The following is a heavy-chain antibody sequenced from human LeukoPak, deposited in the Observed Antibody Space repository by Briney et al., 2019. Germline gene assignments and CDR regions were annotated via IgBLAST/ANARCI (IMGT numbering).Heavy chain of an antibody. CDR1: GFTFNSFG. CDR3: AKDFEVLDY. CDR2: ISYDGSNK. J-gene: IGHJ4*02. D-gene: IGHD3-3*01. Sequence: GGSLRLSCAASGFTFNSFGMHWVRQAPGKGLEWVAVISYDGSNKYYADSVKGRFSISRDNSKSTLYLQMHSLRAEDTAIYSCAKDFEVLDYRGQGTLVTVSS. V-gene: IGHV3-30*18.